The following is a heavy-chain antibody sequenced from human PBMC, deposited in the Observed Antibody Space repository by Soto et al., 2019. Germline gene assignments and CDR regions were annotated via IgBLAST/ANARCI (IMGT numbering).Heavy chain of an antibody. D-gene: IGHD3-10*01. Sequence: LSLTCTVSNGSLSSNYWSWILQSPGKGLEWIGNIYYSGSTNYNPSLNSRATISVDTSKNQFTLKLSSVTAADTGVYFRPRPFMVPVGFFDYWGQGTPVTVSS. CDR1: NGSLSSNY. J-gene: IGHJ4*02. CDR2: IYYSGST. V-gene: IGHV4-59*01. CDR3: PRPFMVPVGFFDY.